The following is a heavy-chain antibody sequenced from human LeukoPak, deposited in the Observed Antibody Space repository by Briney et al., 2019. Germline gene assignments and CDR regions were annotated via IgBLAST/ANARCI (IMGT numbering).Heavy chain of an antibody. CDR3: ARGAWELLGGLDY. CDR2: IYHSGST. Sequence: SETLSLTCTVSGGSISSGGYYWSWIRQPPGKGLEWIGYIYHSGSTYYNPSLKSRVTISVDRSKNQFSLKLSSVTAADTAIYYCARGAWELLGGLDYWGQGTLVTVSS. J-gene: IGHJ4*02. D-gene: IGHD1-26*01. V-gene: IGHV4-30-2*01. CDR1: GGSISSGGYY.